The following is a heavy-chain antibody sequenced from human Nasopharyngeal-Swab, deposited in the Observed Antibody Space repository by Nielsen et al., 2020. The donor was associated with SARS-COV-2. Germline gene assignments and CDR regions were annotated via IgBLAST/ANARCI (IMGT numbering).Heavy chain of an antibody. J-gene: IGHJ6*03. V-gene: IGHV1-2*06. Sequence: ASVKVSCKASGNTFTGYYMHWVRQAPGQGREWMGRINPNSGGTNYAQKSQGRVTMTRDTSISTAYMELSRLRSDDTAVYYCARGPDSSGYNYYYYYMDVWGKGTTVTVSS. D-gene: IGHD3-22*01. CDR2: INPNSGGT. CDR3: ARGPDSSGYNYYYYYMDV. CDR1: GNTFTGYY.